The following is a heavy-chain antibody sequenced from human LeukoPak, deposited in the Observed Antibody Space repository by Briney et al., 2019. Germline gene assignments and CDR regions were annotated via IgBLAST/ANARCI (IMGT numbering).Heavy chain of an antibody. Sequence: ASVKVSCKTSGYTFTSYYISWVRQAPGQGLEWMAWISAYNGNTKYAQKFQGKVTMTTDTSTSTAYMELRSLRSDDTAVYYCARDPLRFGELLGYFDYWGQGTLVTVSS. D-gene: IGHD3-10*01. J-gene: IGHJ4*02. V-gene: IGHV1-18*01. CDR2: ISAYNGNT. CDR3: ARDPLRFGELLGYFDY. CDR1: GYTFTSYY.